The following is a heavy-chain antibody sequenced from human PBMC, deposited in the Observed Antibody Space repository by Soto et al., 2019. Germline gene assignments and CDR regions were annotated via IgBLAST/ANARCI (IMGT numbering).Heavy chain of an antibody. V-gene: IGHV4-34*01. CDR1: GGSFSGYY. D-gene: IGHD4-17*01. CDR3: ATAPHDYGDYGGNYYYYYGMDV. CDR2: INHSGST. Sequence: SETLSLTCAVYGGSFSGYYWSWIRQPPGKGLEWIGEINHSGSTNYNPSLKSRVTISVDTSKNQFSLKLSSVTAADTAVYYCATAPHDYGDYGGNYYYYYGMDVWGQGTTVTVSS. J-gene: IGHJ6*02.